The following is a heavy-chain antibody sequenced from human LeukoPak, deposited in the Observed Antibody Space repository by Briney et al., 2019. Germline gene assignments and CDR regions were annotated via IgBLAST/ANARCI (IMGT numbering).Heavy chain of an antibody. Sequence: GGSLRLSCAASGFTFSSYGMHWVRQAPGKGLEWVAVIWYDGSNKYYADSVKGRFTISRDNSKNTLYLQMNSLRAGDTAVYYCAREGGNYDSSGYLDYWGQGTLVTVSS. CDR2: IWYDGSNK. CDR3: AREGGNYDSSGYLDY. J-gene: IGHJ4*02. CDR1: GFTFSSYG. D-gene: IGHD3-22*01. V-gene: IGHV3-33*08.